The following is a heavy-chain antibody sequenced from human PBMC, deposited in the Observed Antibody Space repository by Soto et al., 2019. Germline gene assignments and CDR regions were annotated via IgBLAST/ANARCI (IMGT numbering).Heavy chain of an antibody. D-gene: IGHD4-17*01. Sequence: EVQLVESGGGLVQPGGSLKLSCAVSGFTFSGSAMHWVRQASGKGLEWVGRIRSKSNSYATVYDASVKGRFTISRDDSKNTAYLQMNSLKTEDTAVYYCTRGYGDYVRDYWGQGTLVTVSS. V-gene: IGHV3-73*01. J-gene: IGHJ4*02. CDR3: TRGYGDYVRDY. CDR2: IRSKSNSYAT. CDR1: GFTFSGSA.